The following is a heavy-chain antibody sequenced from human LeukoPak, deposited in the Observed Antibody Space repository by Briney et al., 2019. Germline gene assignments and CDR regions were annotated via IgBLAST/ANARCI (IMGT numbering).Heavy chain of an antibody. V-gene: IGHV1-2*02. CDR2: IKPNSGGT. CDR1: GYTFTGYY. D-gene: IGHD3-10*01. Sequence: ASVKVSCKASGYTFTGYYMHWVRQAPGQGLDWMGWIKPNSGGTNYAQKFQGRVTMTRDTSISTAYMELNRLRSDDTAVYYCARDRDYGSGIFDYWGQGTLVTVSS. J-gene: IGHJ4*02. CDR3: ARDRDYGSGIFDY.